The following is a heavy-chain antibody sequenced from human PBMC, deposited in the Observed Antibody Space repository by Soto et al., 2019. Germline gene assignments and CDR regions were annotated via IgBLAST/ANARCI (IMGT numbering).Heavy chain of an antibody. CDR1: GFTFSSYG. J-gene: IGHJ4*02. D-gene: IGHD6-19*01. CDR3: AKDLSSGWSY. V-gene: IGHV3-30*18. CDR2: ISYDGSNK. Sequence: LRLSCAASGFTFSSYGMHWVRQAPGKGLEWVAVISYDGSNKYYADSVKGRFTISRDNSKNTLYLQMNSLRAEDTAVYYCAKDLSSGWSYWGQGTLVTVSS.